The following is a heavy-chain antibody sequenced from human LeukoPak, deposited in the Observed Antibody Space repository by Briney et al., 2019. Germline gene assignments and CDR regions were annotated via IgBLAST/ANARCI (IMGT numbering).Heavy chain of an antibody. CDR3: AKGLPGYSSNLDV. CDR1: GFTFNSYA. J-gene: IGHJ6*02. D-gene: IGHD6-13*01. Sequence: PGGSLRLSCAASGFTFNSYAMSWVRQAPGKGLEWVSTISGSGDSTYSADSVKGRFTISRDNSKNMLYLSMNSLKAEDTAIYYCAKGLPGYSSNLDVWAKGPRSPSP. V-gene: IGHV3-23*01. CDR2: ISGSGDST.